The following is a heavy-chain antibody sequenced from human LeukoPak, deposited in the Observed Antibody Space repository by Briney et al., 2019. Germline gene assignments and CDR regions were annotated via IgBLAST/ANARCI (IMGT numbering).Heavy chain of an antibody. Sequence: ASVKVSCKASGYTFTSYYMHWVRQAPGQGLEWMGIINPSGGSTSYAQKFQGRVTMTRDTSTSTVYMELSSLRSEDTAVYYCARVRRLGIAAAGTDYYYYYYGVDVWGQGTTVTVSS. CDR3: ARVRRLGIAAAGTDYYYYYYGVDV. V-gene: IGHV1-46*01. J-gene: IGHJ6*02. CDR2: INPSGGST. CDR1: GYTFTSYY. D-gene: IGHD6-13*01.